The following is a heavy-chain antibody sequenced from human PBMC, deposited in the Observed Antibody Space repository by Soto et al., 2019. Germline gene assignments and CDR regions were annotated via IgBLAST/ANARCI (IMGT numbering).Heavy chain of an antibody. CDR3: ARGQENHWFDP. V-gene: IGHV3-66*01. CDR1: GLTVSTTY. CDR2: IYLGGST. J-gene: IGHJ5*02. Sequence: GESLKISCAASGLTVSTTYINWVRQAPGKGLEWVSVIYLGGSTYYADSVKGRFTISRDHSNNTVYLQMNGLRAEDTAVYYCARGQENHWFDPWGQGTLVTVSS.